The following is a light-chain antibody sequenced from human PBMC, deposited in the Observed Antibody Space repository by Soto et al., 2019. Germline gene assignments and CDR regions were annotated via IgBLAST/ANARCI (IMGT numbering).Light chain of an antibody. V-gene: IGLV2-23*01. CDR1: SSDVGSYNL. Sequence: QSALTQPASVSGSPGQSITISCTGTSSDVGSYNLVSWYQQHPGKAPQLMIYEGSKRPSGVSNRFSGSKSGNTAYLTISGLQAEDEADYYCCSYAGSSAHVVFGGGTKLTVL. CDR3: CSYAGSSAHVV. J-gene: IGLJ2*01. CDR2: EGS.